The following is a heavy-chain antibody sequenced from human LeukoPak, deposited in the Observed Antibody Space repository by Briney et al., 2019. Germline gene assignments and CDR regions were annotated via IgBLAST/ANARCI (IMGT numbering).Heavy chain of an antibody. CDR1: GFAVSSNY. D-gene: IGHD2-21*02. CDR2: IGFDGTNK. Sequence: GGSLRLSCAASGFAVSSNYMSWVRQAPGKGLEWVAVIGFDGTNKFYAESMEGRFTISRDNSRNTLYLQLNSLRPEDTAVYYCAKDQGDDGDYFDYWGQGTLVTVSS. V-gene: IGHV3-30*02. J-gene: IGHJ4*02. CDR3: AKDQGDDGDYFDY.